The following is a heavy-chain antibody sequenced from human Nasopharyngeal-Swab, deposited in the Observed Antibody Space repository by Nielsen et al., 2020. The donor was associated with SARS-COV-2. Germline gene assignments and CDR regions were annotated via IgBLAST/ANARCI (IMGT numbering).Heavy chain of an antibody. V-gene: IGHV3-30*02. J-gene: IGHJ6*03. Sequence: GESLKISCATSGFTFITSDMHWVRQAQGKGLEWVAFIRYDGFNQHYADSVKGRFTISRDSFKNTLYLQLNSLRAEGTAVYYCAKDHKMDSGGGVGYMDVWGKGTTVTVSS. CDR2: IRYDGFNQ. CDR1: GFTFITSD. D-gene: IGHD3-16*01. CDR3: AKDHKMDSGGGVGYMDV.